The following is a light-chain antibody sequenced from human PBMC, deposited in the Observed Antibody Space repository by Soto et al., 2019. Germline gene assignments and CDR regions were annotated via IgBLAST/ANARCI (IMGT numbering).Light chain of an antibody. J-gene: IGKJ3*01. CDR3: QQSGRSGVT. CDR1: HNVSSSY. CDR2: GAS. Sequence: EVVLTQSPGTLSLSPGDRATLSCRASHNVSSSYLAWYQHKRGQAPRFLMYGASRRASGIPDRFSASGTGTDFALTLCRLEPEDFAVYFYQQSGRSGVTFGPGTKVDLK. V-gene: IGKV3-20*01.